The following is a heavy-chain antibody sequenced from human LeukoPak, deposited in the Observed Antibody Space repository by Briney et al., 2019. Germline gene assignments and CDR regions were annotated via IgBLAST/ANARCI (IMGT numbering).Heavy chain of an antibody. CDR3: ARGGKATVVTM. D-gene: IGHD4-23*01. Sequence: SETLSLTCTVSGGSINSYYWSWIRQPAGKGLEWIGRIYSSGSTNYNPSLKSRVPMSVDTSKNQFSLKLTSVTAADTALYYCARGGKATVVTMWGQGILVTVSS. V-gene: IGHV4-4*07. CDR2: IYSSGST. J-gene: IGHJ4*02. CDR1: GGSINSYY.